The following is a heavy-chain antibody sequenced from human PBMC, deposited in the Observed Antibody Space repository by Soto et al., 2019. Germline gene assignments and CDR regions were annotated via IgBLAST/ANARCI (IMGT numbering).Heavy chain of an antibody. CDR1: GYTFTSYD. CDR2: MNPNSGNT. V-gene: IGHV1-8*01. J-gene: IGHJ4*02. Sequence: ASVKVSCKASGYTFTSYDINWVRQVTGQGLEWMGWMNPNSGNTGYAQKFQGRVTMTRNTSISTAYMELSSLRSEDTAVYYCARGHFWSGYPNFDYWGQGTLVTVSS. D-gene: IGHD3-3*02. CDR3: ARGHFWSGYPNFDY.